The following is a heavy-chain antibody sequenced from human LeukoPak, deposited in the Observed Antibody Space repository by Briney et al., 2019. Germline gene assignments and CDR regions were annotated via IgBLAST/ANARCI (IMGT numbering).Heavy chain of an antibody. CDR1: GFTFSSYA. CDR3: ATEIVEAGLLDY. Sequence: PGGSLRLSCAASGFTFSSYAMHWVRQAPGKGLEWVAVISYDGSSKYYADSVKGRFTISRDNSKNTLYPQMNSLRAEDTAVHYCATEIVEAGLLDYWGQGTLVTVSS. V-gene: IGHV3-30-3*01. J-gene: IGHJ4*02. CDR2: ISYDGSSK. D-gene: IGHD2-21*01.